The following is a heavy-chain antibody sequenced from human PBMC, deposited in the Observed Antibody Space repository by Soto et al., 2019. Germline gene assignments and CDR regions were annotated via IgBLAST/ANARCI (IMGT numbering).Heavy chain of an antibody. Sequence: PSETLSLTCTVSGGSISSTTYYWGWIRQTPGKGMEWIGTIYYSGSTYYNSSLKSRVIISVDTSKNKFSLKLNSVTAADTAVYYCARISFYYYYMDVWGKGTTVTFS. V-gene: IGHV4-39*01. CDR3: ARISFYYYYMDV. J-gene: IGHJ6*03. CDR1: GGSISSTTYY. CDR2: IYYSGST.